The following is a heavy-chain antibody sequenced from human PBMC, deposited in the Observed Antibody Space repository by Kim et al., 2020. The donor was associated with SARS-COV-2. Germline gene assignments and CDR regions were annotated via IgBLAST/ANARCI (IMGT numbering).Heavy chain of an antibody. CDR1: RGSISNSN. CDR3: ASGRVTADY. V-gene: IGHV4-59*13. D-gene: IGHD2-21*02. Sequence: SETLSLTCTVSRGSISNSNCCWIWQRPAPGMEWIGYICYKGNTNYHHSLKSRVTISVDTSKTQYSLKLNSVTAADTAVHYCASGRVTADYWGQGTLATVSS. J-gene: IGHJ4*02. CDR2: ICYKGNT.